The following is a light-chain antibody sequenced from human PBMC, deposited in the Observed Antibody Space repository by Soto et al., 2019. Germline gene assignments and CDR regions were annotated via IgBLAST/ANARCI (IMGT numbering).Light chain of an antibody. CDR2: DIS. CDR1: QTVSRH. CDR3: QQRSQLPRNT. V-gene: IGKV3-11*01. Sequence: EIVLTQSPATVSLSPGERATLSCRTSQTVSRHLAWYQQKPGQAPRLLIYDISNRDTGIPARFSGSGSGTDFTLTIRSLEPEDSAVYYCQQRSQLPRNTFGQGNKLEI. J-gene: IGKJ2*01.